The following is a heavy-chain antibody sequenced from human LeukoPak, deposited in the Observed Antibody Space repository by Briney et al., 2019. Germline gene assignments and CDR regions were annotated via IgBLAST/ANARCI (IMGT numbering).Heavy chain of an antibody. V-gene: IGHV3-9*01. D-gene: IGHD3-22*01. Sequence: QTGGSLRLSCAASGFTFDDYAMHWVRQAPGKGLEWVSGISWNSGSIGYADSVKGRFTISRDNAKNSLYLQMNSLRAEDTALYYCAKDMWYYYDSSGYYDYWGQGTLVTVSS. CDR3: AKDMWYYYDSSGYYDY. CDR2: ISWNSGSI. CDR1: GFTFDDYA. J-gene: IGHJ4*02.